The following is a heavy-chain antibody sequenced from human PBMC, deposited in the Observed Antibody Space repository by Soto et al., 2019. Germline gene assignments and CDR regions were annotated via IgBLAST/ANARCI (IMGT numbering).Heavy chain of an antibody. CDR2: IYYSGST. CDR1: GGSISSYY. J-gene: IGHJ6*02. V-gene: IGHV4-59*08. Sequence: QVQLQESGPGLVKPSETLSLTCTVSGGSISSYYWSWIRQPPGKGLEWIGYIYYSGSTNHNPSLNXXFXIXXDSSKNQSSLKLSSVTAADTAVYYCARQGRDGMDVWGQGTTVTVSS. CDR3: ARQGRDGMDV.